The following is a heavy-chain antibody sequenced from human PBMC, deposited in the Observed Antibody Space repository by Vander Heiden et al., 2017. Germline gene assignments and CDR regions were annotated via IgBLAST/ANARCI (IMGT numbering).Heavy chain of an antibody. J-gene: IGHJ4*02. Sequence: QVQLQESGPGLLTPSETLSLTSTVPGGSISSYYWSWIRQPPGKGLEWIGYIYYSGSTNYNPSLKSRVTISVDTSKNQFSLKLSSVTAADTAVYYCARAPAAGYKYYFDYWGQGTLVTVSS. V-gene: IGHV4-59*01. D-gene: IGHD6-13*01. CDR1: GGSISSYY. CDR2: IYYSGST. CDR3: ARAPAAGYKYYFDY.